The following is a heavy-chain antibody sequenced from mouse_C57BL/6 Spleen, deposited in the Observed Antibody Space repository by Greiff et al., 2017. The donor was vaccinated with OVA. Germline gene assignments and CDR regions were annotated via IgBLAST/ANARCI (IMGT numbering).Heavy chain of an antibody. V-gene: IGHV1-82*01. CDR1: GYAFSSSW. D-gene: IGHD3-2*02. CDR2: IYPGDGDT. J-gene: IGHJ2*01. CDR3: ARWEARSGYFDY. Sequence: VQLQESGPELVKPGASVKISCKASGYAFSSSWMNWVKQRPGQGLEWIGRIYPGDGDTNYNGKFKGKATLTADKASSTSYMQLSSLTSEDSAVYFCARWEARSGYFDYWGQGTTLTVSS.